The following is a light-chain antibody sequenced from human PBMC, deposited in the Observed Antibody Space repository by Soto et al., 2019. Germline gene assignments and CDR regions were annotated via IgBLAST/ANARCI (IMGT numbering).Light chain of an antibody. Sequence: DIQLTQSPSFLSASVGDRVTITCRASQGISTYLAWYQQKSGKAPKLLIYVASTLQSGVPSRFSGSGSGTEFTVTISSLQPEDLAIYYCQQLSSYPYTFGQGTKLEI. J-gene: IGKJ2*01. CDR2: VAS. CDR1: QGISTY. CDR3: QQLSSYPYT. V-gene: IGKV1-9*01.